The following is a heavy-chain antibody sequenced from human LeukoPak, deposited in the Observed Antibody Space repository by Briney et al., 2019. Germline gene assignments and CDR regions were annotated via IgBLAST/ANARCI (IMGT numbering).Heavy chain of an antibody. CDR2: IYSGGST. V-gene: IGHV3-66*02. CDR3: ARVSSYGDPLPDY. J-gene: IGHJ4*02. CDR1: GFTVSSNY. Sequence: GGSLRLSCAASGFTVSSNYMSWVRQAPGKGLEWVSIIYSGGSTYYADSVKGRFTISRDNSKNTLYLQMNSLRTEDTAVYYCARVSSYGDPLPDYWGQGTLVTVSS. D-gene: IGHD4-17*01.